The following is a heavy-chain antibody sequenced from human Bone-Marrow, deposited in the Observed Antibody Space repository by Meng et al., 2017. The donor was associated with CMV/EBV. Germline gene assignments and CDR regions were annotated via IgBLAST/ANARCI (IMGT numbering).Heavy chain of an antibody. CDR2: IYYSGST. D-gene: IGHD2-2*01. J-gene: IGHJ3*02. V-gene: IGHV4-59*01. Sequence: SATLSLTCTVSGGSISSYYWSWIRQPPGKGLEWIGYIYYSGSTNYNPSLKSRVTISVDTSKNQFSLKLSSVAAADTAVYYCARALYCSSTSCYLYVFDIWGQGTMVTVS. CDR1: GGSISSYY. CDR3: ARALYCSSTSCYLYVFDI.